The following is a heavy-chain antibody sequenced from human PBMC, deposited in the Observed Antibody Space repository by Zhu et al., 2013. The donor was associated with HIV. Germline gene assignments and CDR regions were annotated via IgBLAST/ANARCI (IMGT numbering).Heavy chain of an antibody. CDR3: ARVVLIAGSIEYYNYYFNGR. Sequence: QVQLVQSGAELKKPGASVMVSCEASGYTFTNFALSWVRQAPGQGLEWMGWISARSGSTNYAEKFQDRVIMSTDISTATASMELRGLRSDDTAVYYCARVVLIAGSIEYYNYYFNGRLGQKGPRSPSP. J-gene: IGHJ6*03. CDR2: ISARSGST. CDR1: GYTFTNFA. D-gene: IGHD6-6*01. V-gene: IGHV1-18*01.